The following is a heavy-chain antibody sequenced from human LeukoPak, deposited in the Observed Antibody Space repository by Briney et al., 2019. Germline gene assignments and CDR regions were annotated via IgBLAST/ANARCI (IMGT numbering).Heavy chain of an antibody. D-gene: IGHD1-26*01. CDR3: ARGGPDGMDV. Sequence: GGSLRLSCAAAGFMLSSFEINWVRQAPGKGPEWPSYISTTGSTIYYADSVKGRSTISRDNAKKSLHLQMNSLRAEDTAVYYCARGGPDGMDVWGQGTTVTVSS. V-gene: IGHV3-48*03. CDR1: GFMLSSFE. J-gene: IGHJ6*02. CDR2: ISTTGSTI.